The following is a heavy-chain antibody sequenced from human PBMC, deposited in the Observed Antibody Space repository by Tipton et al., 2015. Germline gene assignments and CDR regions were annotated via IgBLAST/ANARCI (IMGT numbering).Heavy chain of an antibody. D-gene: IGHD3-3*01. Sequence: SLRLSCAASGFTFSGCAMTWVRQSPGKGLEWVSTITGGGGATFYADSVKGHFTISRDNSKSTLYLQMNNLGAEDTAVYYCAKGATEWRGLDSWGQGTLVTVSS. CDR1: GFTFSGCA. V-gene: IGHV3-23*01. CDR2: ITGGGGAT. J-gene: IGHJ4*02. CDR3: AKGATEWRGLDS.